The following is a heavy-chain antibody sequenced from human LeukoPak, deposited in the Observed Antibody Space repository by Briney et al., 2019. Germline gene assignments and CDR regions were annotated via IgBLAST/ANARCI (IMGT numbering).Heavy chain of an antibody. CDR1: GGSISSYY. V-gene: IGHV4-59*01. D-gene: IGHD3-22*01. CDR2: IYYSGST. J-gene: IGHJ3*02. CDR3: ARGGYYYDSSGYWGAFDT. Sequence: SETLSLTCTVSGGSISSYYWSWIRQPPGKGLEWIGYIYYSGSTNYNPSLKSRVTISVDTSKNQFSLKLSSVTAADTAVYYCARGGYYYDSSGYWGAFDTWGQGTMVTVSS.